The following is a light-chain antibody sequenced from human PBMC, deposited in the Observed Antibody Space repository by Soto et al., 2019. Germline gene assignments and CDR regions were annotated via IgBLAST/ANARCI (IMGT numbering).Light chain of an antibody. V-gene: IGKV3-15*01. CDR3: QQYNNWPGT. CDR2: GAS. Sequence: EIVMTQSPATLSVSPGERATLSCRASQSVSSKLAWYQQKAGQAPRLLIYGASTRATGIPARFSGSGSGTEFTLTISSLQSVDFAVYYCQQYNNWPGTFVHRSRVDIK. CDR1: QSVSSK. J-gene: IGKJ1*01.